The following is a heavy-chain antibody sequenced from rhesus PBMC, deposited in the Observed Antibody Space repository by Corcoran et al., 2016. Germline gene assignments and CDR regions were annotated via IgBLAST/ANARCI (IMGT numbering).Heavy chain of an antibody. D-gene: IGHD5-36*01. CDR1: GGSISSLY. J-gene: IGHJ4*01. CDR3: ARGAGYGASRNFDF. CDR2: IYGSGYNA. V-gene: IGHV4-169*01. Sequence: QLQLQESGPGLVKPSETLSVTCAVSGGSISSLYWSWIRQAPGKGLVWIGNIYGSGYNANYNPALKSRVTLLLDTSRNQFSLRLTSVTAADTAVYYCARGAGYGASRNFDFWGQGVLVTVSS.